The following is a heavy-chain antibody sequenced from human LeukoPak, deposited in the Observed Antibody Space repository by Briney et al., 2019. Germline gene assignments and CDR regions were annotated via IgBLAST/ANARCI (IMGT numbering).Heavy chain of an antibody. CDR3: ARHLYSSSWYGDNWFDP. V-gene: IGHV3-48*02. D-gene: IGHD6-13*01. J-gene: IGHJ5*02. CDR1: GFTFSSYS. Sequence: GGSLRLSCAASGFTFSSYSMNWVRQAPGKGLEWVSYISSSSSTIYYADSVKGRFTISRDNAKNSLYLQMNSLRDEDTAVYYCARHLYSSSWYGDNWFDPWGQGTLVTVSS. CDR2: ISSSSSTI.